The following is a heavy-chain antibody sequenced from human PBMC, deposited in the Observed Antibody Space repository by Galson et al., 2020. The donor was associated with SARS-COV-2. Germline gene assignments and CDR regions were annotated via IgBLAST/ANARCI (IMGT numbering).Heavy chain of an antibody. CDR3: GRAASSSWTYCDNDHMYV. CDR1: GFTFSSYA. V-gene: IGHV3-13*01. J-gene: IGHJ6*03. D-gene: IGHD6-13*01. CDR2: IGTAGDT. Sequence: GGSLRLSCAASGFTFSSYAMHWVRQATGKGLEWVSAIGTAGDTYTLGSVKGRFTISRENAKNSLYLQMNSLRAGDTAVYYCGRAASSSWTYCDNDHMYVSGKGTTVTVPS.